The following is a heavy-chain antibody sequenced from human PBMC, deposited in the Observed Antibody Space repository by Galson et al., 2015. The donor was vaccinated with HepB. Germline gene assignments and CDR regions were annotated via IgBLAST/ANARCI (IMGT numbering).Heavy chain of an antibody. CDR1: GFTFSSYW. Sequence: SLRLSCAASGFTFSSYWMHWVRQAPGKGLVWVSRISSDGSDPTYADPLKGRLTTSRDNAKNALYLQINSLRAGDTAVYYCAREEHSSAYYCHYWGPPTLVPAS. CDR2: ISSDGSDP. CDR3: AREEHSSAYYCHY. V-gene: IGHV3-74*01. D-gene: IGHD3-22*01. J-gene: IGHJ4*02.